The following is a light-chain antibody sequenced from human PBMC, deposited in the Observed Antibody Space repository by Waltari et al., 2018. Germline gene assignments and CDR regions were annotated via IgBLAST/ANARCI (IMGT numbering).Light chain of an antibody. CDR3: CSYAGSYSFV. V-gene: IGLV2-11*01. CDR2: DVT. CDR1: SSDVCDYNY. J-gene: IGLJ2*01. Sequence: QSALTQPRSVSWSPGPSVSLPCTGTSSDVCDYNYVSWYQQHPDKAPKLMIYDVTKRPSGGPDRFSGSKSGNTASLTISGLQAEDEADYYCCSYAGSYSFVFGGGTKLTVL.